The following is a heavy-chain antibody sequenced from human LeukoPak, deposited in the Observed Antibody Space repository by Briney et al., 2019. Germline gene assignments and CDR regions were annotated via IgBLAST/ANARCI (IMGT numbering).Heavy chain of an antibody. V-gene: IGHV1-18*01. Sequence: ASVKVSCKASGYTFTNYGNNWVRQAPGQGLEWMGWISTYNGDTNYAQKLHGRVTMTTDTSTSTAYMELRSLRSDDTAVYYCARLGRGNNWFDPWGQGTLVTVSS. CDR1: GYTFTNYG. CDR3: ARLGRGNNWFDP. D-gene: IGHD3-10*01. CDR2: ISTYNGDT. J-gene: IGHJ5*02.